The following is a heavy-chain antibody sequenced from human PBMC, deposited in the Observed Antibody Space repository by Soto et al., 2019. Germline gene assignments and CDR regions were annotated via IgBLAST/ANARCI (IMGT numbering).Heavy chain of an antibody. V-gene: IGHV4-4*07. D-gene: IGHD7-27*01. Sequence: TSETLSLTCTLSGGSLNAYSWNWIRQPVGKGLEWIGRIDTSGKTNYIPSLKSRLTMSIDRFKNQLSLNLKFVTAAETAVYFGAKDESGAADIWGQGTMVTVSS. CDR1: GGSLNAYS. CDR2: IDTSGKT. J-gene: IGHJ3*02. CDR3: AKDESGAADI.